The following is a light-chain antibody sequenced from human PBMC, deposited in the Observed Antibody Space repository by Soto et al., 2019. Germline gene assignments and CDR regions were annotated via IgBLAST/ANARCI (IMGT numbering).Light chain of an antibody. CDR2: GAS. CDR1: QSVSSSY. CDR3: QQYGSSPPLT. J-gene: IGKJ4*01. Sequence: EIVLTQSPGTLSVYPGERATLSCRASQSVSSSYLAWYQQKPGQAPRLLIYGASSRATGIPDRFSGSGSGTDFTLTISRLEPEDFAVYYCQQYGSSPPLTFGGGTKVEIK. V-gene: IGKV3-20*01.